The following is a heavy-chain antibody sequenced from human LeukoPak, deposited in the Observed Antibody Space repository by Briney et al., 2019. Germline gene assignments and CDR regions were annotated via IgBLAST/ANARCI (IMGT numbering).Heavy chain of an antibody. D-gene: IGHD5-12*01. CDR2: IYYSGTT. CDR3: ARSNLRFRGAFDI. CDR1: GGSISSGSYY. V-gene: IGHV4-61*01. J-gene: IGHJ3*02. Sequence: SETLSLTCTVSGGSISSGSYYWSWIRQPPGKGLEWIGYIYYSGTTNYNPSLKSRVTMSLDTSKNQFSLKLSSVTAADTAVYYCARSNLRFRGAFDIWGQGTMVTLSS.